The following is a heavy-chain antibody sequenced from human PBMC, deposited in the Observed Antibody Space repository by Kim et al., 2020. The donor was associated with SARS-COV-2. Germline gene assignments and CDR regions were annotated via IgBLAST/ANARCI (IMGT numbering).Heavy chain of an antibody. D-gene: IGHD3-10*01. CDR2: ISSSSSTI. CDR1: GFTFSTYS. V-gene: IGHV3-48*04. J-gene: IGHJ4*02. CDR3: ATGRYARFDY. Sequence: GGSLRLSCAASGFTFSTYSMNWVRQAPGKGLEWVSYISSSSSTIYYADSVRGRFTISRDNAKNSLYLQMNSLRVEDTAVYYCATGRYARFDYWGQGTLVTVSS.